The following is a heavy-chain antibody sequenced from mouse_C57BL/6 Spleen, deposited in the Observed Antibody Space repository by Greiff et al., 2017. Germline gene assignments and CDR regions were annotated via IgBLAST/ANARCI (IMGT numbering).Heavy chain of an antibody. CDR1: GYAFSSYW. Sequence: QVQLQQSGAELVKPGASVKISCKASGYAFSSYWMNWVKQRPGKGLEWIGQIYPGDGDTNYNGKFKGKATLTADKSSSTAYMQLSSLTSEDSAVYFCAVLLRYPYYAMDYWGQGTSVTVSS. J-gene: IGHJ4*01. D-gene: IGHD1-1*01. CDR2: IYPGDGDT. V-gene: IGHV1-80*01. CDR3: AVLLRYPYYAMDY.